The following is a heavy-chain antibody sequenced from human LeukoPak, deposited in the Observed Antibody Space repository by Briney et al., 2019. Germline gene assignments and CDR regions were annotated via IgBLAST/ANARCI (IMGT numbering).Heavy chain of an antibody. J-gene: IGHJ4*02. CDR2: IYNSGRT. D-gene: IGHD2-21*01. CDR1: GGSISSGSYY. V-gene: IGHV4-61*02. Sequence: PSQTLSLTCTVSGGSISSGSYYWSWLRQPAGKGPEWIGRIYNSGRTNYIASLKSRITISLDTSKNQFSLKLSSVTAADTAVYYCARDAGIPYCGGDCYPDYWGQGTLVTVSS. CDR3: ARDAGIPYCGGDCYPDY.